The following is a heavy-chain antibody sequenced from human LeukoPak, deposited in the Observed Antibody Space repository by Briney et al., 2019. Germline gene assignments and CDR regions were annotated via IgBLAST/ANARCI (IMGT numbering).Heavy chain of an antibody. J-gene: IGHJ4*02. CDR1: GGTFSSYT. D-gene: IGHD3-22*01. Sequence: SVKVSCKASGGTFSSYTISWVRQAPGQGLEWMGRIIPILGIANYAQKFQGRVTITADKSTSTAYMELSSLRSEDTAVYYCARSSMGASYDSSGYYYFDYWGQGTLVTVSS. V-gene: IGHV1-69*02. CDR3: ARSSMGASYDSSGYYYFDY. CDR2: IIPILGIA.